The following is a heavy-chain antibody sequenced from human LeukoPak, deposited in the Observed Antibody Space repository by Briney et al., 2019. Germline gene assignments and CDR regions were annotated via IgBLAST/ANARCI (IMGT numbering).Heavy chain of an antibody. V-gene: IGHV3-23*01. CDR3: AKDSCSSTSCLYYYYYYYMDV. D-gene: IGHD2-2*01. J-gene: IGHJ6*03. CDR2: ISGSGGST. Sequence: GGSLRLSCAASGFTFSSYAMSWVRQAPGKGLEWVSAISGSGGSTYYADSVKGRFTISRDNSKNTLYLQMNSLRAEDTAVYYCAKDSCSSTSCLYYYYYYYMDVRGKGTTVTVSS. CDR1: GFTFSSYA.